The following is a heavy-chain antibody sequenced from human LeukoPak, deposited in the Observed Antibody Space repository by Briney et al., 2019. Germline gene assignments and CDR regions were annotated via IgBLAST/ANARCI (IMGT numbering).Heavy chain of an antibody. D-gene: IGHD5-24*01. V-gene: IGHV3-21*01. CDR1: GFTFSSYS. CDR3: ARDYDLRDGYNYYYLDY. J-gene: IGHJ4*02. Sequence: GGSLRLSCAASGFTFSSYSMNWVRQAPGKGLEWVSSISSSSSYIYYADSVKGRFTISRDNAKNSLYLQMNSLRAEDTAVYYCARDYDLRDGYNYYYLDYWGQGTLVTVSS. CDR2: ISSSSSYI.